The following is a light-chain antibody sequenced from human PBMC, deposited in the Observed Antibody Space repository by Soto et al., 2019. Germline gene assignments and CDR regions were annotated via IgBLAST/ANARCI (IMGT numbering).Light chain of an antibody. CDR3: QLYGRSRPFA. Sequence: EIVLTQSPGTLSLSPGERATLSCRASQRVSSSYLAWYQQTPGQAPRLLIYGASSRATGIPDRFSGSGCGNDSVYTITRMQPEDFPVYLCQLYGRSRPFAFGQVTKVEI. CDR1: QRVSSSY. J-gene: IGKJ2*01. V-gene: IGKV3-20*01. CDR2: GAS.